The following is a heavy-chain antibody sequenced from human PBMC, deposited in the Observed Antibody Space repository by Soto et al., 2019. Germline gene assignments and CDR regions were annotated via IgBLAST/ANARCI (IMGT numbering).Heavy chain of an antibody. V-gene: IGHV3-9*01. CDR3: AKVATQGLRGSGGGYIDV. J-gene: IGHJ6*03. CDR1: GVYLDDYA. D-gene: IGHD6-25*01. CDR2: ISGNGGII. Sequence: VQLVESGGSLVQPGASLRLSCVASGVYLDDYAMYWVRQAPGRGLEWVSGISGNGGIIGFADSVKGRFTISRDNAKNSLYLQMSSLRVEDTALYYCAKVATQGLRGSGGGYIDVWGKGTTVIVSS.